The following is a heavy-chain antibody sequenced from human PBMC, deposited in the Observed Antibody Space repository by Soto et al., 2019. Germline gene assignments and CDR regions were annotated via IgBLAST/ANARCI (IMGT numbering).Heavy chain of an antibody. CDR2: ISSSGSTI. V-gene: IGHV3-11*01. J-gene: IGHJ4*02. CDR3: ARDQGYDFWSGYYVDY. Sequence: PGGSLRLSCAASGFTFSDYYMSWIRQAPGKGLEWVSYISSSGSTIYYADSVKGRFTISRDNAKNSLYLQMNSLRAEDTAEYYCARDQGYDFWSGYYVDYWTQGTLVPVSS. D-gene: IGHD3-3*01. CDR1: GFTFSDYY.